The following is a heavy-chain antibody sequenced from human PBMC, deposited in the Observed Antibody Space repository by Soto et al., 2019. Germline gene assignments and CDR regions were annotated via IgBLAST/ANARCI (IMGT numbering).Heavy chain of an antibody. V-gene: IGHV4-31*03. D-gene: IGHD5-12*01. CDR3: ARDRLVATAGTARHYFGLDV. CDR2: IYYSGNT. CDR1: GGSIRSGGYY. Sequence: PSETLSLTCTVSGGSIRSGGYYWSWVRQNPRRGLEWIGNIYYSGNTYYNPSLKGRLTISVDTSKNQFSLNLSSVTAADTAVYYYARDRLVATAGTARHYFGLDVWGQGTTVTVPS. J-gene: IGHJ6*02.